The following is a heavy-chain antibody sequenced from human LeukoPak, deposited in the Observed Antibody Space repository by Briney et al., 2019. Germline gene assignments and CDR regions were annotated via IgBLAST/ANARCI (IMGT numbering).Heavy chain of an antibody. CDR2: ISSSSSSTI. Sequence: PGGSLRLSCAASGFTFSSYSMNWVRQAPGKGLEWVSYISSSSSSTIYYADSVKGRFTISRDNAKNSLYLQMNSLRAEDTAVYYCAREMELELNSFDYWGQGTLVTVSS. V-gene: IGHV3-48*01. J-gene: IGHJ4*02. CDR1: GFTFSSYS. D-gene: IGHD1-26*01. CDR3: AREMELELNSFDY.